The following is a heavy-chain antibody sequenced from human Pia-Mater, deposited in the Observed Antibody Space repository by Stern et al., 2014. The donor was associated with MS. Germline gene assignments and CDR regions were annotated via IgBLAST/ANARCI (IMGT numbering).Heavy chain of an antibody. J-gene: IGHJ3*02. D-gene: IGHD3-3*01. CDR1: GFTVSSNY. CDR3: ARAIFGVVTPTMAPDAFDI. Sequence: EVQLVASGGGLIQPGGSLRLSCAASGFTVSSNYMSWVRQSPGTGLQWGSLIYTDGSTYYADSVKGRFTISRDHSKNTLYLQMNSLGAEDTALYYCARAIFGVVTPTMAPDAFDIWGQGTMVTVSS. V-gene: IGHV3-53*01. CDR2: IYTDGST.